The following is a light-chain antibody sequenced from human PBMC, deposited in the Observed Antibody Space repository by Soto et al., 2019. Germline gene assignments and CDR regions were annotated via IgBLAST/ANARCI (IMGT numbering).Light chain of an antibody. CDR3: PQYGSSPLFT. CDR1: QSVSSSY. V-gene: IGKV3-20*01. Sequence: EIVLTQSPGTLSLSPGERATLSCRASQSVSSSYLAWYQQKPGQAPRLLIYGASSRATGIPDRFSGSGSGTDFHLTISRLEPEDFAVYYCPQYGSSPLFTFGPGTKVDIK. CDR2: GAS. J-gene: IGKJ3*01.